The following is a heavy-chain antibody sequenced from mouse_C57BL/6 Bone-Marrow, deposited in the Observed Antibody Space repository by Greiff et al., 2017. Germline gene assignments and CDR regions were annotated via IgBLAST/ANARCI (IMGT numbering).Heavy chain of an antibody. CDR3: TTKVLRRSY. CDR2: IDPENGDT. V-gene: IGHV14-4*01. Sequence: EVKLMESGAELVRPGASVKLSCTASGFNIKDDYMHWVKQRPEQGLEWIGWIDPENGDTEYASKFQGKATITADTSSNTAYLQLSSLTSEDTAVYYCTTKVLRRSYWGQGTTLTVSS. CDR1: GFNIKDDY. J-gene: IGHJ2*01. D-gene: IGHD2-12*01.